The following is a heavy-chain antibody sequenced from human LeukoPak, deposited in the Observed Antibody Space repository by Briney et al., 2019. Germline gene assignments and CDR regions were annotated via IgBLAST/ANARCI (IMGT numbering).Heavy chain of an antibody. V-gene: IGHV1-18*01. CDR2: ISAYNGNT. D-gene: IGHD6-13*01. CDR1: GYTFTSYG. Sequence: ASVKVSCKASGYTFTSYGISWVQQAPAQGLEWMGWISAYNGNTNYAQKLKGRVTMTTDTATITAYMELRSLRSDDTAVYYCARDYAAAGSPLRFDPWGQGTLVAVSS. CDR3: ARDYAAAGSPLRFDP. J-gene: IGHJ5*02.